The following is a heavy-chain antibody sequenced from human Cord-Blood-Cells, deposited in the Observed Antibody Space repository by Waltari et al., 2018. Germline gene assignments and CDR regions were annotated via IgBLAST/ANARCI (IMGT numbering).Heavy chain of an antibody. Sequence: QLQLQESGPGLVKPSETLSLTCTVSGGSISSSSYYWGWIRQPPGKGLEWIGSIYSSGSTYYNPSLKSRVTISVDTSKNQFSMKLSSVTAADTAVYYCATRLITGTDYWGQGTLVTVSS. J-gene: IGHJ4*02. CDR3: ATRLITGTDY. V-gene: IGHV4-39*01. CDR1: GGSISSSSYY. D-gene: IGHD1-20*01. CDR2: IYSSGST.